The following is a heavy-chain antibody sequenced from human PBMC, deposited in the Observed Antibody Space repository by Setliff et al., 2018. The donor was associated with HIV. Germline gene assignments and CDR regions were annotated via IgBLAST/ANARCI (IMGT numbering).Heavy chain of an antibody. V-gene: IGHV3-74*01. CDR1: GFTFSSYW. Sequence: GGSLRLSCAASGFTFSSYWMHWVRQAPGKGLVWVSRINSDGSSTSYADSVKGRFTISRDNAKNTLYLQMNSLRSEDTAVYYCAREQGGYGGGFDYWGQGTLVTVSS. CDR2: INSDGSST. CDR3: AREQGGYGGGFDY. D-gene: IGHD5-12*01. J-gene: IGHJ4*02.